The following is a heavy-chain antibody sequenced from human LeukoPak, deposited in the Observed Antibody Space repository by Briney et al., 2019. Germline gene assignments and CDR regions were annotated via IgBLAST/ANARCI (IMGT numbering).Heavy chain of an antibody. D-gene: IGHD2-2*01. V-gene: IGHV3-53*01. CDR3: ARVGYPNAFDI. Sequence: GGSLRLSCAASGFTVSSNYMSWVRQAPGKGLEWVSVIYSGGSTYYEDSVKGRFTISRDNSKNTLYFQMNSLRAEDTAVYYCARVGYPNAFDIWGQGTMVTVSS. CDR2: IYSGGST. J-gene: IGHJ3*02. CDR1: GFTVSSNY.